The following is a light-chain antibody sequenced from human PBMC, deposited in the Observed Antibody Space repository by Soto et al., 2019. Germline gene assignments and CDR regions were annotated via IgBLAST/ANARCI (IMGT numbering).Light chain of an antibody. V-gene: IGKV3-20*01. CDR1: QSVSSSY. Sequence: EIVLTQSPGTLSLSTGERATLSCRASQSVSSSYLAWYQQKPGQAPRLLIYCASSRATGIPDRFSGSGSGTDFTLTISRLDPEDFAVYYCQQYGSSPTFGQGTKVEIK. CDR3: QQYGSSPT. CDR2: CAS. J-gene: IGKJ1*01.